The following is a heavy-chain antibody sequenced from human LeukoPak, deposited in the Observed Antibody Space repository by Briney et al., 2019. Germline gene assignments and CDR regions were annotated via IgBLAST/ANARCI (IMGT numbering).Heavy chain of an antibody. V-gene: IGHV1-69*04. CDR3: ARDCRSSSWYSDP. J-gene: IGHJ5*02. CDR1: GGTFSSYA. CDR2: IIPILGIA. D-gene: IGHD6-13*01. Sequence: GASVKVSCKASGGTFSSYAISWVRQAPGQGLEWMGRIIPILGIANYAQKFQGRVTITADKSTSTAYMELSSLRSEDTAVYYCARDCRSSSWYSDPWGQGTLVTVSS.